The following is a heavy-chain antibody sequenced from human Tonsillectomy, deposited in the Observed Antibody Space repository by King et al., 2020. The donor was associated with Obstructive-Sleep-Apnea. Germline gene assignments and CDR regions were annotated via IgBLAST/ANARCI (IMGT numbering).Heavy chain of an antibody. CDR2: IYTSGST. D-gene: IGHD3-9*01. J-gene: IGHJ5*02. CDR1: GGSISSYY. CDR3: ASQLRYFDWLSGFDP. V-gene: IGHV4-4*07. Sequence: QLQESGPGLVKPSETLSLTCTVSGGSISSYYWNWIRQPAGKGLEWIGRIYTSGSTNYNPSLKSRVTMSVDTSKNQFSLKLSSVTAAGTAVYYCASQLRYFDWLSGFDPWGQGTLVTVSS.